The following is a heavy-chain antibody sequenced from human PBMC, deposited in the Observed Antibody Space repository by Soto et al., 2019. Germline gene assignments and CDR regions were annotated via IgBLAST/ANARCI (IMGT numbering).Heavy chain of an antibody. CDR1: GYTXSSYD. J-gene: IGHJ4*02. CDR3: ARVGSGIAAADFDY. CDR2: MNPNSGKT. V-gene: IGHV1-8*01. D-gene: IGHD6-13*01. Sequence: SXKVSFKASGYTXSSYDINWVRQATGQGLEWSGWMNPNSGKTGYAQKFQGIVTMTRNTSISTAYMELSSLRSEDTAVYYCARVGSGIAAADFDYWGQGTLGTVS.